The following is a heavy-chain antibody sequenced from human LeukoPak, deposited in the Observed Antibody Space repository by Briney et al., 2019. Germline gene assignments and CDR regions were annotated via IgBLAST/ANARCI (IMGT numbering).Heavy chain of an antibody. CDR1: GYSFTSYW. D-gene: IGHD6-13*01. V-gene: IGHV5-51*01. J-gene: IGHJ4*02. CDR3: AGHGLIAAADHFDY. Sequence: GESLKISCKASGYSFTSYWIGWVRQMPGKGLEWMVIIYPGDSDTRYSPSFQGQVTISADKSITTVYLQWSSLKASDTAIYYCAGHGLIAAADHFDYWGQGTLVTVSS. CDR2: IYPGDSDT.